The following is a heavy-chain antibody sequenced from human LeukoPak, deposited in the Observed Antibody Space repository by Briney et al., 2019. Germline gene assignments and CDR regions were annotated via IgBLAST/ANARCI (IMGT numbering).Heavy chain of an antibody. CDR3: ARDQYSSSSRLFDH. D-gene: IGHD6-13*01. CDR1: GYSISSGYY. J-gene: IGHJ4*02. CDR2: IYHSGST. Sequence: SETLSLTCAVSGYSISSGYYWGWIRQPPGKGLEWIGSIYHSGSTYYNPSLKSRVTISVDTSKNQFSLKLSSVTAADTAVYYCARDQYSSSSRLFDHWGQGTLVTVSS. V-gene: IGHV4-38-2*02.